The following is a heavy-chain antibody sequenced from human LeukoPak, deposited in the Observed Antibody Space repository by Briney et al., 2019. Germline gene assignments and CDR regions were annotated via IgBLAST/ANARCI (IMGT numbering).Heavy chain of an antibody. Sequence: KPGGSLRLSCAASGFTFSSYSMNWVRQAPGKGLEWVSSISSSSSYIYYADSVKGRFTISRDNAKNSLYLQMNSLRAEDTAVYYCAKNYDSSGTTRDYWGQGALVTVSS. J-gene: IGHJ4*02. D-gene: IGHD3-22*01. CDR3: AKNYDSSGTTRDY. CDR2: ISSSSSYI. CDR1: GFTFSSYS. V-gene: IGHV3-21*04.